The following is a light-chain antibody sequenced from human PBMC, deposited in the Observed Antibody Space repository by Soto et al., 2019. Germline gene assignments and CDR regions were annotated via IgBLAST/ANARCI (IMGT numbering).Light chain of an antibody. CDR2: QDN. Sequence: SYELTQPPSVSVSPGQTASITCSGDKLGDKFASWYQQKPGQSPVLVIYQDNKRPSGIPERFSGSNSGNTATLTISGTQAVDEADYYCQAWDSSTACVVFGGGTKLTVL. V-gene: IGLV3-1*01. J-gene: IGLJ2*01. CDR3: QAWDSSTACVV. CDR1: KLGDKF.